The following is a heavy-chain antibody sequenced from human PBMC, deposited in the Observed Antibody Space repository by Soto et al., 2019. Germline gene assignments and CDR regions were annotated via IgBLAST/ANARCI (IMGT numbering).Heavy chain of an antibody. CDR2: INSDGSST. CDR1: GFTFSSYW. D-gene: IGHD2-2*01. CDR3: ARVETCSSTSCYSVFDY. J-gene: IGHJ4*02. V-gene: IGHV3-74*03. Sequence: EVQLVESGGGLVQPGGSLRLSCAASGFTFSSYWMHWVRQAPGKGLVWVSRINSDGSSTTYADSVKGRFTISRDNAKNTLYLQMNSLRAEDTAVYYCARVETCSSTSCYSVFDYWGQVTLVTVSS.